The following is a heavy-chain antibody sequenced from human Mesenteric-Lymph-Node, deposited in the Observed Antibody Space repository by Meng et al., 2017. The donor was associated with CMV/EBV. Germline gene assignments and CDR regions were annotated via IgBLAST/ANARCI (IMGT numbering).Heavy chain of an antibody. CDR3: ARAQGVAVTDY. J-gene: IGHJ4*02. V-gene: IGHV4-39*07. Sequence: GSLRLSCTVSGGSISSSSYYWGWIRQPPGKGLEWIGNIYYSGSTYYNPSLKGRVTISVDTSKNQFSLKLSSVTAADTAVYYCARAQGVAVTDYWGQGTLVTVSS. D-gene: IGHD6-19*01. CDR1: GGSISSSSYY. CDR2: IYYSGST.